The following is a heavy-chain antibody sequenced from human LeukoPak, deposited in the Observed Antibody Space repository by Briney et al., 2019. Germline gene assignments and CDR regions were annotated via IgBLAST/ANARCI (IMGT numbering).Heavy chain of an antibody. J-gene: IGHJ1*01. CDR1: GFTFSSYG. V-gene: IGHV3-30*18. CDR2: MSSNGNNK. D-gene: IGHD2-15*01. CDR3: TKGCLGGGNCFYFQH. Sequence: GGSLRLSCAASGFTFSSYGMHWVRQAPGKGLEWVAVMSSNGNNKYYGDSVKGPFTISRDNSKNTLFLQMDSLRAEDTAVYYCTKGCLGGGNCFYFQHWGQGTLVSVSS.